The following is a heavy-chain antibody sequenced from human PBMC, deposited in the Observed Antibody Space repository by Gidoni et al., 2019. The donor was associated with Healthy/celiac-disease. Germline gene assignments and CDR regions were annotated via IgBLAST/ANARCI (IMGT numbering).Heavy chain of an antibody. D-gene: IGHD6-6*01. V-gene: IGHV4-59*01. CDR2: IYYSGST. Sequence: QVQLQESGPGLAKPSETLSLTCTVSGGSISSFYWSWIRQPPGKGLEWIGYIYYSGSTNDNPSPKSRVTISVDTSKNQFPLKLSSVTAADTAVYYCARYGIAARNYYYYYGMDVWCQGTTVTVSS. J-gene: IGHJ6*02. CDR1: GGSISSFY. CDR3: ARYGIAARNYYYYYGMDV.